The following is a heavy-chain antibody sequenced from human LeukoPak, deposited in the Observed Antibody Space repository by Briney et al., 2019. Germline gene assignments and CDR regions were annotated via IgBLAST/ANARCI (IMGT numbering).Heavy chain of an antibody. J-gene: IGHJ6*02. V-gene: IGHV4-30-4*08. CDR2: IYYSGST. CDR3: ARSYYYDAFEYGMDV. Sequence: PSQTLSLTCTVSGGSISSGGYYWSWIRQHPGKGLEWIGYIYYSGSTYYNPSLKSRVTISVDTSKNQFSLKLSSVTAADTAVYYCARSYYYDAFEYGMDVWGQGTTVTVSS. D-gene: IGHD3-22*01. CDR1: GGSISSGGYY.